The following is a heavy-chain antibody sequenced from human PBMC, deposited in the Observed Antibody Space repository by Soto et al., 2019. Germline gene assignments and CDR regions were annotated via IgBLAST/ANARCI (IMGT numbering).Heavy chain of an antibody. Sequence: QVQLVQSGAEVKKPGASVKVSCKASGYTFTNFGISWVRQAPGQGLEWMGWISAYNGNTNYAQKFQGRVTMTTDTSTSTAYMELRSLRSDXXXXXXXXXXXXPIDYWGQGTLVTVSS. CDR1: GYTFTNFG. CDR3: XXXXXPIDY. CDR2: ISAYNGNT. J-gene: IGHJ4*02. V-gene: IGHV1-18*01.